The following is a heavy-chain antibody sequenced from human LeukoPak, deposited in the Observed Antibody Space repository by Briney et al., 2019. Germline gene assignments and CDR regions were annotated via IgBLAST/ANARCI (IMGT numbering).Heavy chain of an antibody. CDR2: ISSDGSRT. CDR3: VRDGMVIPYAFDI. CDR1: AFTCSNHW. J-gene: IGHJ3*02. D-gene: IGHD2-21*01. Sequence: RGGSLRLSGAASAFTCSNHWMHLGRQARGKRLVCVADISSDGSRTFYADSVKGRFIISRDNAKNTVYLQMNSLRAEDTAVYYCVRDGMVIPYAFDIWGQGTMVTVSS. V-gene: IGHV3-74*01.